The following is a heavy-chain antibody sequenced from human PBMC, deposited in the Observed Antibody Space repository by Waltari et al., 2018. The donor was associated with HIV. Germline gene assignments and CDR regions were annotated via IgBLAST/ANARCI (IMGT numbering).Heavy chain of an antibody. CDR1: GFTFTNAW. Sequence: EVQLVESGGGLVKPGGSLRLSCAASGFTFTNAWMTWVRQAPGKGLEWVGRIKSKTDGGTTDYAAPVKGRFTISTDQSKTTLYLQMNSLKTEDTAVYYCTTGLRAAASTGRYHYYYGMDVWGQGTTVTVSS. CDR2: IKSKTDGGTT. J-gene: IGHJ6*02. CDR3: TTGLRAAASTGRYHYYYGMDV. D-gene: IGHD6-13*01. V-gene: IGHV3-15*01.